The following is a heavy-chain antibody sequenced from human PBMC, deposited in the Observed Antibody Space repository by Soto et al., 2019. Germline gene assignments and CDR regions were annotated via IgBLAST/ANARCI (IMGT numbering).Heavy chain of an antibody. J-gene: IGHJ5*02. CDR2: ISTSSSTI. D-gene: IGHD5-12*01. V-gene: IGHV3-48*01. CDR1: GFTFNTYS. CDR3: ARDVDRTSHLNWFDP. Sequence: GGSQRLSCAASGFTFNTYSMNWVRQAPGRGLEWVSYISTSSSTIYYADSVKGRFTISRDSSKNMVYLQMDSLKVEDTAVYYCARDVDRTSHLNWFDPWGQGVMVTVSS.